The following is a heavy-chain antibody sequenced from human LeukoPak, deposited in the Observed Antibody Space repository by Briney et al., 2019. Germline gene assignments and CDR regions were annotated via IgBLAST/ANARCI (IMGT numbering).Heavy chain of an antibody. CDR2: IWNDGSSQ. J-gene: IGHJ4*02. CDR1: KFTFSHYG. Sequence: GGSLRLSCAASKFTFSHYGMHWVRQAPGKGLEWVAVIWNDGSSQFYADSVKGRFTVSRDNSQRKLYLQMNSLRPEDTAVYYCAKDAQRGFDYSNSLENWGQGTLVTVSP. D-gene: IGHD4-11*01. CDR3: AKDAQRGFDYSNSLEN. V-gene: IGHV3-33*06.